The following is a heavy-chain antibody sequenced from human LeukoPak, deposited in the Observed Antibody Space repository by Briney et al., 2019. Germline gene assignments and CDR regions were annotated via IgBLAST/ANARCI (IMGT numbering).Heavy chain of an antibody. J-gene: IGHJ4*02. CDR1: AFTFSSYG. Sequence: GGSLRLSCAASAFTFSSYGMHWVRQAPGKGLEWVAVIWYDGSNKYYADSVKGRFTISRDNSKNPLYLQMNSLRAEDTAVYYCARSKMQLWLQGFDYWGQGTLVTVSS. CDR2: IWYDGSNK. D-gene: IGHD5-18*01. V-gene: IGHV3-33*01. CDR3: ARSKMQLWLQGFDY.